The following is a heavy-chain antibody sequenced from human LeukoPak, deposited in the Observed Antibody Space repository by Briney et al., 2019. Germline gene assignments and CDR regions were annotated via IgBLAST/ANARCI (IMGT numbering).Heavy chain of an antibody. CDR2: INPNSGGI. CDR1: VYSFTDYY. Sequence: VASVKVSCKSSVYSFTDYYLHWVRQAPGQGLQWTGWINPNSGGINYAQKFRGRVTMTRHTSISAVYMELSGLRSDDTAVYYCATNRVRTLYIYYMDVWGKGTTVTVSS. CDR3: ATNRVRTLYIYYMDV. D-gene: IGHD2-8*01. V-gene: IGHV1-2*02. J-gene: IGHJ6*03.